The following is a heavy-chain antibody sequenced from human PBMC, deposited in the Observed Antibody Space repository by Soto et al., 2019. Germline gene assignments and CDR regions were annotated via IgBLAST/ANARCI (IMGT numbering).Heavy chain of an antibody. D-gene: IGHD3-10*02. CDR1: GYIFTSYA. J-gene: IGHJ4*02. V-gene: IGHV1-18*01. CDR3: ARPLSAGRVEPAGY. Sequence: QVQLVQSGPEVEKPGASVKVSCQASGYIFTSYAISWVRQAPGQGLEWMGWISDYNNKINYAQKFQGRVTMTTDTPTRTAYLELRGGRSEATAIYYWARPLSAGRVEPAGYWGQGTLVTVSS. CDR2: ISDYNNKI.